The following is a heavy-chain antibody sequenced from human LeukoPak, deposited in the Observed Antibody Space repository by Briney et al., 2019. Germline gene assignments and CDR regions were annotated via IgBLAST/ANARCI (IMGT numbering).Heavy chain of an antibody. D-gene: IGHD1-26*01. Sequence: ASVKVSCTASGGTFSSYAISWVRQAPGQGLEWMGGIIPIFGTANYAQKFQGRVTITADESTSTAYMELSSLRSEDTAVYYCARGSVGATHLSYYYGMDVWGQGTTVTVSS. J-gene: IGHJ6*02. V-gene: IGHV1-69*13. CDR2: IIPIFGTA. CDR1: GGTFSSYA. CDR3: ARGSVGATHLSYYYGMDV.